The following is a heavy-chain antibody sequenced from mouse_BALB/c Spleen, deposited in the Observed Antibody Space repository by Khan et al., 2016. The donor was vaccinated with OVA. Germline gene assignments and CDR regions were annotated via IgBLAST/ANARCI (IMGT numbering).Heavy chain of an antibody. J-gene: IGHJ2*01. CDR2: ISYRGST. CDR3: ARTARIKY. V-gene: IGHV3-2*02. Sequence: EVQLQESGPGLVKPSQSLSLTCTVTGYSITGGYGWNWIRQFPGNKLEWMGYISYRGSTNYNPSLKSRISITRDTSKNQFFLQLNSVTTEDTATYYCARTARIKYWGQGTTLTVSS. D-gene: IGHD1-2*01. CDR1: GYSITGGYG.